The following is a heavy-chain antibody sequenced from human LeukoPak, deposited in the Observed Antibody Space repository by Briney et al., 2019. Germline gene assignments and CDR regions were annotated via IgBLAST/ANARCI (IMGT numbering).Heavy chain of an antibody. CDR1: GYSFTTYW. CDR2: IYPGDSDT. V-gene: IGHV5-51*01. Sequence: GESLKISCKGSGYSFTTYWIGWVRQMPGKGLEWMGIIYPGDSDTRYSPSFQGQVTISADKSISTAYLQWSSLKASDTAVYYCARPNSSGWYYFQHWGQGTLVTVSS. J-gene: IGHJ1*01. D-gene: IGHD6-19*01. CDR3: ARPNSSGWYYFQH.